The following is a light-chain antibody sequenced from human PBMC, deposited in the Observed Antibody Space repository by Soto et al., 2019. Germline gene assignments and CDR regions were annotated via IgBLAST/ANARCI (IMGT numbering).Light chain of an antibody. CDR2: EVS. Sequence: QLVLTQPASVSGSPGQSITISCTGTSSDVGGYNYVSWYQQHPGKAPKIMIYEVSNRPSGVSNRFSGSKSGNTASLTISGLQAEDEADYYCSSYTSSSTHWVFGGGIKLTVL. CDR3: SSYTSSSTHWV. J-gene: IGLJ3*02. CDR1: SSDVGGYNY. V-gene: IGLV2-14*01.